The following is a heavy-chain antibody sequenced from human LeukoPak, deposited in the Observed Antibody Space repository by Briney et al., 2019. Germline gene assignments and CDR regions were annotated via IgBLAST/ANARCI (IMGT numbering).Heavy chain of an antibody. D-gene: IGHD4-11*01. CDR3: AKGVTLGIPHDY. Sequence: GASVKVSCKASGYSFTGYYMHWVRQAPGQGLEWMGWINPNSGGTNYAQKFQGRVTMTRDTSISTAYMELRRLRSDDTAVYYCAKGVTLGIPHDYWGQGTLVTVSS. J-gene: IGHJ4*02. CDR2: INPNSGGT. CDR1: GYSFTGYY. V-gene: IGHV1-2*02.